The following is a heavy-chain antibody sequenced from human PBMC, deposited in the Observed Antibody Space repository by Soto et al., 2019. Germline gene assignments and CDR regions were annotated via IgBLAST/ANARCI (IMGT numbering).Heavy chain of an antibody. CDR3: ARQGRTSASSDF. D-gene: IGHD2-21*01. CDR1: GYTFNTYW. J-gene: IGHJ4*02. Sequence: PGESLKISCRGFGYTFNTYWIGWVRQMPGKGLEWMGVMSPGNSDIRYSPAFQGQVSISADTSISTAYLQRSSLKTSDSGMYYCARQGRTSASSDFWGQGTLVTVSS. V-gene: IGHV5-51*01. CDR2: MSPGNSDI.